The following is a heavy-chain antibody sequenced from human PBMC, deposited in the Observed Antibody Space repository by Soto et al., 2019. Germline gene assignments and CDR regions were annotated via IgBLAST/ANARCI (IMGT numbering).Heavy chain of an antibody. CDR1: GGSFSGYY. CDR2: INHSGST. CDR3: ARGRGPRITTVRGVIDPFDY. V-gene: IGHV4-34*01. J-gene: IGHJ4*02. D-gene: IGHD3-10*01. Sequence: SETLSLTCAVYGGSFSGYYWSWIRQPPGKGLEWIGEINHSGSTNYNPSLKSRVTISVDTSKNQFSLKLSSVTAADTAVYYCARGRGPRITTVRGVIDPFDYWGQGTLVTVSS.